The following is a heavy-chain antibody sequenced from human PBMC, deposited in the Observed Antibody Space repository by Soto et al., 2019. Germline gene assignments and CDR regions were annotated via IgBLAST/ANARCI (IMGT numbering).Heavy chain of an antibody. J-gene: IGHJ4*02. CDR3: ARDQRVKYTDYGYDY. CDR1: GGTFSSYT. D-gene: IGHD4-17*01. Sequence: GASVKVSCKASGGTFSSYTISWVRQAPGQGLEWMGIINPSGGSTNYAQKLQGRVTMTTDTSTSTAYMELRSLRSDDTAVYYCARDQRVKYTDYGYDYWGQGTLVTVSS. V-gene: IGHV1-18*01. CDR2: INPSGGST.